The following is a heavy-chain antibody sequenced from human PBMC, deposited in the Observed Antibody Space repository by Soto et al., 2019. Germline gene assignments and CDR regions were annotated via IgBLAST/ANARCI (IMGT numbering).Heavy chain of an antibody. Sequence: QVRLVEFGGGLVKPGGSLRLSCAASGFTFTDYYMSWIRQAQGRGLEWVSYIGDSGTKKYYADSVKGRFTISRDNAKNSLFLQMNSLRPEDTAVYYCANGPLDFWGQGTLVTVSS. CDR1: GFTFTDYY. CDR2: IGDSGTKK. V-gene: IGHV3-11*01. J-gene: IGHJ4*02. CDR3: ANGPLDF.